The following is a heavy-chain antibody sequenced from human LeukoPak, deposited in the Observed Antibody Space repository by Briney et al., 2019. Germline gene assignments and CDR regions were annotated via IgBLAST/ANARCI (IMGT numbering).Heavy chain of an antibody. CDR3: TRESTTRADAFDI. J-gene: IGHJ3*02. CDR1: GFTFGDYA. Sequence: GESLRLSCTASGFTFGDYAMSWFRQAPGKGLEWVGFIRSKAYGGTTEYAASVKGRFTISRDDSKSIAYLQMNSLKTEDTAVYYCTRESTTRADAFDIWGQGTMVTVSS. CDR2: IRSKAYGGTT. V-gene: IGHV3-49*03. D-gene: IGHD4-11*01.